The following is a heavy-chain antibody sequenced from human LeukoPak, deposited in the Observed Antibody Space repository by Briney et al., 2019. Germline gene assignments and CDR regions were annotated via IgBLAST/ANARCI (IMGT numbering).Heavy chain of an antibody. D-gene: IGHD5-18*01. CDR1: GFTFSSYS. V-gene: IGHV3-48*01. CDR2: ISSSSSTI. J-gene: IGHJ4*02. CDR3: ARSVFRGYSYGSNY. Sequence: PGGSLRLSCAASGFTFSSYSMTWVRQAPGKGLEWVSYISSSSSTIYYADSVKGRFTISRDNAKNSLYLQMNSLRAEDTAVYYCARSVFRGYSYGSNYWGQGTLVTVSS.